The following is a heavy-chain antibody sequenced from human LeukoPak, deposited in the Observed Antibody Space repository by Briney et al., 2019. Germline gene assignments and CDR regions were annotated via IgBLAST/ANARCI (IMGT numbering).Heavy chain of an antibody. Sequence: GGSLRLSCAVSGFTVSSNHMSWVRHAPGKGLEWVSVIYSAGSTYYADSVKGRFTISRDNSKNTLYLQMNSLRAEDTAVYYCARDLGRGPDFWGQGTLVTVSS. J-gene: IGHJ4*02. V-gene: IGHV3-53*01. CDR2: IYSAGST. CDR3: ARDLGRGPDF. D-gene: IGHD3/OR15-3a*01. CDR1: GFTVSSNH.